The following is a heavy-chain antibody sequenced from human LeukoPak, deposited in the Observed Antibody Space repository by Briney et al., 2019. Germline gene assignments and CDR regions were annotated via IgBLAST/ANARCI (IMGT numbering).Heavy chain of an antibody. V-gene: IGHV1-2*02. CDR1: GYTFTCYY. D-gene: IGHD2-2*01. J-gene: IGHJ3*02. CDR3: ARVVPAAISDAFDI. Sequence: ASVKVSCKASGYTFTCYYMHWVRQAPGQGLEWMGWINPNSGGTNYAQKFQGRVTMTRDTSISTAYMELSRLRSDDTAVYYCARVVPAAISDAFDIWGQGTMVTVSS. CDR2: INPNSGGT.